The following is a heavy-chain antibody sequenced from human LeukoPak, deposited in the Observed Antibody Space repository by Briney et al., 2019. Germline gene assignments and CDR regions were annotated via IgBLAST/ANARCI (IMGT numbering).Heavy chain of an antibody. CDR1: GFTFSDYY. CDR2: ISSSGSTI. D-gene: IGHD6-19*01. V-gene: IGHV3-11*01. J-gene: IGHJ5*02. Sequence: PGGSLRLSCAASGFTFSDYYMSWIRQAPGKGLEWVSYISSSGSTIYYADSAKGRFTISRDNAKNSLYLQMNSLRAEDTAVYYCARDPSSGWYIGWFDPWGQGTLVTVSS. CDR3: ARDPSSGWYIGWFDP.